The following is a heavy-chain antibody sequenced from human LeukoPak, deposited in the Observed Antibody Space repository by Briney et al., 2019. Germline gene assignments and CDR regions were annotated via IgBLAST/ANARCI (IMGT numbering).Heavy chain of an antibody. CDR3: ARGGTRYSSSDGIDY. Sequence: SETLSLTCTVSGGSISSYYWSWLRQPPGKGLEWIGYIYYSGSTNYNPSLKSRVTISVDTSKNQFSLKLSSVTAADTAVYYCARGGTRYSSSDGIDYWGQGTLVTVSS. V-gene: IGHV4-59*01. CDR1: GGSISSYY. CDR2: IYYSGST. J-gene: IGHJ4*02. D-gene: IGHD6-13*01.